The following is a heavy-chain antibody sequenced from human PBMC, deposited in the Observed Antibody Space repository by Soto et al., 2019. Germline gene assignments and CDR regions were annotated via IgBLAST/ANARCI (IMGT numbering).Heavy chain of an antibody. D-gene: IGHD3-22*01. J-gene: IGHJ4*02. CDR1: GGTFSSYA. V-gene: IGHV1-69*06. Sequence: SVKVSCQASGGTFSSYAISWVRQAPGQGLEWMGGIIPIFGTANYAQKFQGRVTITADKSTSTAFMELSSLRSEDTAVYYCARVKYYDSSGYLYYWGQGTLVTVSS. CDR2: IIPIFGTA. CDR3: ARVKYYDSSGYLYY.